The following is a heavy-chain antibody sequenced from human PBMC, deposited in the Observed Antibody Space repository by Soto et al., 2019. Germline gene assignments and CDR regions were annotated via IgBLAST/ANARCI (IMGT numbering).Heavy chain of an antibody. CDR2: ISSGSAYI. CDR1: TFSMYS. Sequence: EVHVVESGGGLVKPGGSLRLSCTFTFSMYSMNWVRQAPGKGLEGVASISSGSAYIKYAESVKGRFTISRDNAKNSLHLQMNSLRAEDTAIYHCARDQGGSYDSWFDPWGQGTLVTVSS. D-gene: IGHD1-26*01. J-gene: IGHJ5*02. CDR3: ARDQGGSYDSWFDP. V-gene: IGHV3-21*06.